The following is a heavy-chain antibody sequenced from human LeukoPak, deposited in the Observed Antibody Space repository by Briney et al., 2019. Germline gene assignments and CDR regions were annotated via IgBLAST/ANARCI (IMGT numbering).Heavy chain of an antibody. CDR3: AGEAPNSYALRYMDV. Sequence: SGTLSLTCTVSGGSISSYFWTWIRQPAGKELEWIGRISTSGSTNYNPSLKSRVTMSVDTSKNQFSLKLISVTTADTAVYYCAGEAPNSYALRYMDVWGKGTTVTISS. CDR1: GGSISSYF. J-gene: IGHJ6*03. D-gene: IGHD5-18*01. V-gene: IGHV4-4*07. CDR2: ISTSGST.